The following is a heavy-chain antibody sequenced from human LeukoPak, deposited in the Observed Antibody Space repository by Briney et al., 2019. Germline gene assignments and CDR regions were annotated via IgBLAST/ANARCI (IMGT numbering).Heavy chain of an antibody. CDR1: GFTFSSSA. CDR2: INGGGGST. J-gene: IGHJ4*02. D-gene: IGHD5-12*01. CDR3: AKVATIQPIFDY. Sequence: GGSLRLSCAASGFTFSSSAMSWVRQAPGKGLEWVSAINGGGGSTYYADSVKGRFTISRDNSKNTLYLQMNSLRAEDTAVYYCAKVATIQPIFDYWGQGTLVTVSS. V-gene: IGHV3-23*01.